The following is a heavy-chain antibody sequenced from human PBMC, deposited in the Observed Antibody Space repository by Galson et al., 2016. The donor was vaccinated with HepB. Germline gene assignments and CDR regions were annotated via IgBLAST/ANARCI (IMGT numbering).Heavy chain of an antibody. V-gene: IGHV5-51*03. D-gene: IGHD6-19*01. J-gene: IGHJ4*02. CDR2: IYPGDSDT. CDR1: GYSFTNYW. CDR3: ARSGHSSGWTD. Sequence: QSGAEVKKPGESLQISCKGTGYSFTNYWIGWVRQMPGKGLDWMGIIYPGDSDTTYSPSFQGQVTISADRSISTAYLQWSSLKAPDTAMYYCARSGHSSGWTDWGQGTQVIVSS.